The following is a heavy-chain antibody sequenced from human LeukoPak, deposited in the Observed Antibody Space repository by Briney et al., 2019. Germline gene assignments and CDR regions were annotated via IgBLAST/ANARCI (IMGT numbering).Heavy chain of an antibody. J-gene: IGHJ4*02. V-gene: IGHV4-39*01. CDR1: GGSISSGGYY. Sequence: PSETLSLTCTVSGGSISSGGYYWSCIRQPPGKGLEWIGNMYYGGSTYYNPSLKSRVTISVDTSNNQFSLKLSSVTAADTAMYYCARRNSGSGNFDCWGQGTLVTVSS. CDR3: ARRNSGSGNFDC. D-gene: IGHD3-10*01. CDR2: MYYGGST.